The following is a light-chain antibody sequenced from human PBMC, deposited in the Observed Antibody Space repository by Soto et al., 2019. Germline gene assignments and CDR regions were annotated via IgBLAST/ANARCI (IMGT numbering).Light chain of an antibody. CDR2: DVS. V-gene: IGLV2-14*01. J-gene: IGLJ1*01. CDR3: SSYTTSNTLV. CDR1: SSDVGYYDY. Sequence: QSALTQPASVSGSPGQSITISCTGTSSDVGYYDYVSWYQEHPGKAPKLMIYDVSNRPSGVSDRFSGSKSGNTASLSISGLQAEDEADYSCSSYTTSNTLVFGSGTKVTVL.